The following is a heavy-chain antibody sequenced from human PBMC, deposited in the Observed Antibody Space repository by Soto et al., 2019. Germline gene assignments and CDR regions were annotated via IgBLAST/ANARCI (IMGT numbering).Heavy chain of an antibody. CDR2: ILPILGIA. J-gene: IGHJ3*02. CDR3: ANGIAVAGTGAFDI. D-gene: IGHD6-19*01. Sequence: SVKVSCKASGGTFSSYTISWVRQAPGQGLEWMGRILPILGIANYAQKFQGRVTITADKSTSTAYMELSSLRSEDAAVYYCANGIAVAGTGAFDIWGQGTMVTVSS. V-gene: IGHV1-69*02. CDR1: GGTFSSYT.